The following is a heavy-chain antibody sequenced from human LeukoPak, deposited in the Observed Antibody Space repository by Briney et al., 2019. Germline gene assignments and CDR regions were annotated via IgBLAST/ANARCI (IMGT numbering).Heavy chain of an antibody. J-gene: IGHJ6*03. CDR1: GASIISSY. V-gene: IGHV4-59*01. CDR3: ARGAQWALFRVDYYMDA. D-gene: IGHD3-10*01. CDR2: ISYRGNT. Sequence: SEALSLTSTVSGASIISSYWTWFRHHPRKGVVCIGDISYRGNTDYNPSLKSRVTISVGTSKNQFSLKMSSVTAEDTAVYYCARGAQWALFRVDYYMDAWGKGATVTVSS.